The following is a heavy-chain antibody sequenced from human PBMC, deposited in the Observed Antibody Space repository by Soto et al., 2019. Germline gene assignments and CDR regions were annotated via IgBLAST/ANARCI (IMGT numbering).Heavy chain of an antibody. CDR2: ISYDGSNK. D-gene: IGHD3-10*01. Sequence: GGSLRLSCAASGFTFSSYAMHWVRQAPGKGLEWVAVISYDGSNKYYADSVKGRFTISRDNSKNTLYLQMNSLRAEDTAVYYCARDDVLLWFGELLGWGQGTLVTVSS. V-gene: IGHV3-30-3*01. CDR3: ARDDVLLWFGELLG. CDR1: GFTFSSYA. J-gene: IGHJ4*02.